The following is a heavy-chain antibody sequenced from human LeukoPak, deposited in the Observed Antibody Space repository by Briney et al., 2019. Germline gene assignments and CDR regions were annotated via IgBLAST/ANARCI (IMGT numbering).Heavy chain of an antibody. D-gene: IGHD5-24*01. Sequence: PSETLSLTCAVCGGSCDDYYCSWIRQPPGKGLEWIGEIHPHGIFYYNSSLTSRVTTSIDTSKSQFSLRLTSVTAADTAFYYCARGRDRSKAGDHWGQGSLVTVSS. CDR3: ARGRDRSKAGDH. CDR2: IHPHGIF. V-gene: IGHV4-34*01. J-gene: IGHJ4*02. CDR1: GGSCDDYY.